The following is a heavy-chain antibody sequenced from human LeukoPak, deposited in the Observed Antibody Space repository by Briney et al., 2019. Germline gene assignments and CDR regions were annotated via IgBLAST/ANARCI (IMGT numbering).Heavy chain of an antibody. J-gene: IGHJ4*02. CDR1: GGSVSSGDYY. Sequence: SETLSLTCTVSGGSVSSGDYYWSWIRQPPGKGLEWIGYIYYSGNTYYNPSLKSRVTISVDTSKNQFSLKLSSVTAADTAVYYCARHVVQLWLFDYWGQGTLVTVSS. V-gene: IGHV4-30-4*08. D-gene: IGHD5-18*01. CDR2: IYYSGNT. CDR3: ARHVVQLWLFDY.